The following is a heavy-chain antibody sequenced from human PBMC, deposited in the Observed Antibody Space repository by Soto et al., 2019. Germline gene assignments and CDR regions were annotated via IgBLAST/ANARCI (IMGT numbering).Heavy chain of an antibody. CDR3: AKVVKYDVLTGYYKGPDYYGMDV. J-gene: IGHJ6*02. CDR2: ISGSGGST. V-gene: IGHV3-23*01. Sequence: GFLRLSCAASGFTFSIYSMNWVRQAPGKGLEWVSLISGSGGSTHYADSVEGRFTISRDNSKNTLYLEMDSLRAEDTAVYYCAKVVKYDVLTGYYKGPDYYGMDVWGQGTTVTVSS. D-gene: IGHD3-9*01. CDR1: GFTFSIYS.